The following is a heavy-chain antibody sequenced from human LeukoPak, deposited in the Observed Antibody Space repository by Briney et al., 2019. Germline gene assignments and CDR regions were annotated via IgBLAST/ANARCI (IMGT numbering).Heavy chain of an antibody. D-gene: IGHD6-19*01. V-gene: IGHV4-61*01. CDR1: GGSVSSGSYY. Sequence: KTSETLSLTCTVSGGSVSSGSYYWSWIRQPPGKGLEWIGYIYYSGSTNYNPSLKSRVTISVDTSKNQFSLKLSSVTTADTAVYYCARDTGGWYGDHDAFDIWGQGTMVTVSS. J-gene: IGHJ3*02. CDR2: IYYSGST. CDR3: ARDTGGWYGDHDAFDI.